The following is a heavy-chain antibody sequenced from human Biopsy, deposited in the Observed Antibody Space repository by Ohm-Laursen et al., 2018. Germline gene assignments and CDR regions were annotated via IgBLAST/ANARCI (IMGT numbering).Heavy chain of an antibody. CDR3: AKDGYYDILTGPPSDY. D-gene: IGHD3-9*01. CDR1: GFTFSIYS. V-gene: IGHV3-23*01. J-gene: IGHJ4*02. CDR2: ITGGGDRT. Sequence: SLRLSCTAFGFTFSIYSMTWVRQAPGKGLEWVAGITGGGDRTYYADSVKGRFTISRDNSKNTLFLQMNSLRAEDTALYYCAKDGYYDILTGPPSDYWGQGTLVTVSS.